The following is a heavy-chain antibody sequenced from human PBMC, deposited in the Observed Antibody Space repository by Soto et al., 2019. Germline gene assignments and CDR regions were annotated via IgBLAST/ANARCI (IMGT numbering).Heavy chain of an antibody. J-gene: IGHJ5*02. CDR2: ITAGDGKT. D-gene: IGHD2-2*01. CDR3: ARDLYSSSFFWFDA. Sequence: QVHLVQSGAEVKKPGASVKVSCKASGYNFTQYTIHWVRQAPGQRLEWMGWITAGDGKTQYSKKFQTRVTIRSDVSATTVYMDLNSLRSEDTAVYYCARDLYSSSFFWFDAWGGGTLVIVSS. V-gene: IGHV1-3*01. CDR1: GYNFTQYT.